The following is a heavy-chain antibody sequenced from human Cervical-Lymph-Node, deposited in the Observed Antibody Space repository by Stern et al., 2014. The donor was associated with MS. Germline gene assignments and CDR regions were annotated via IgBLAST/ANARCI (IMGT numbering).Heavy chain of an antibody. J-gene: IGHJ4*02. V-gene: IGHV3-30*04. Sequence: VQLLESGGGVVQPGRSLRLSCAASGFTFSTYAMHWVRQAPGKGLEWVALMSYDGNHKLYADSVKGRFTISRDNSKNTLYLQMNSLRAEDTALYYCARDVGYSGYDGIDYWGQGTLATVSS. D-gene: IGHD5-12*01. CDR2: MSYDGNHK. CDR1: GFTFSTYA. CDR3: ARDVGYSGYDGIDY.